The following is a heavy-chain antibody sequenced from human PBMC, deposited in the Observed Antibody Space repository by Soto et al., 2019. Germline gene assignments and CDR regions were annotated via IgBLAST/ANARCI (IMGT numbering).Heavy chain of an antibody. D-gene: IGHD5-18*01. CDR2: IIPIFGTA. V-gene: IGHV1-69*13. J-gene: IGHJ4*02. Sequence: SVKVSCKASGGTFSSYAISWVRQAPGQGLEWMGGIIPIFGTANYAQKFQGRVTITADESTSTAYMELNSLRAEDTAVYYCAKDHTAMPRQDYFDYWGQGTLVTVSS. CDR1: GGTFSSYA. CDR3: AKDHTAMPRQDYFDY.